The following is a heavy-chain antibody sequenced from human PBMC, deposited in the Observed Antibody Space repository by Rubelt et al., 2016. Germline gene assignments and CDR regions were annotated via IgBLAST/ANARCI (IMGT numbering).Heavy chain of an antibody. Sequence: EVQLLESGGGLIQPGGSLRLSCAASGFTVSRNYMSWVRQAPGKGLEWVSVLYGGSTYYADSVKGRFSISRDNSKNTLYLQMTRLRVEDTAVYFCAGGGYLVWFDAYDYWGQGTLVTVSS. CDR2: LYGGST. D-gene: IGHD3-10*01. CDR1: GFTVSRNY. V-gene: IGHV3-53*01. J-gene: IGHJ4*02. CDR3: AGGGYLVWFDAYDY.